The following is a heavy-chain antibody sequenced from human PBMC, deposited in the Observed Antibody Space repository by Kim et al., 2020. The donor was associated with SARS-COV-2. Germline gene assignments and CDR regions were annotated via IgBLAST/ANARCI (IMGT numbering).Heavy chain of an antibody. V-gene: IGHV3-13*01. Sequence: GRFTISRENAKNSLYLQMNSLRAGDTAVYYCARAYKDDYGDFYYYYGMDVWGQGTTVTVSS. J-gene: IGHJ6*02. D-gene: IGHD4-17*01. CDR3: ARAYKDDYGDFYYYYGMDV.